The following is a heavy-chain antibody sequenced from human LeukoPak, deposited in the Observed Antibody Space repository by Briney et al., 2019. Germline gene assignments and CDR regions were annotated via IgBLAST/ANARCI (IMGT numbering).Heavy chain of an antibody. CDR2: IRHKAYGGTA. CDR1: GFTFSTYA. D-gene: IGHD2-15*01. J-gene: IGHJ4*02. V-gene: IGHV3-49*03. CDR3: TRESGGPVDY. Sequence: RPGGSLRLSCTTCGFTFSTYAMSWFRQPPGRGIEWVSFIRHKAYGGTAEYAASVKGRFTMSRDDSKNIAYLQMNSLRTEDTGVYYCTRESGGPVDYWGQGTLVTVSS.